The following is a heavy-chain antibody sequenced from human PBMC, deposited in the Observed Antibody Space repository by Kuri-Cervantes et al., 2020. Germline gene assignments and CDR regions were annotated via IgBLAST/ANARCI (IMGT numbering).Heavy chain of an antibody. V-gene: IGHV3-30-3*01. CDR2: ISYDGSNK. CDR3: AKVQQHLRYFGWLGLDY. J-gene: IGHJ4*02. CDR1: GFTFSSYA. D-gene: IGHD3-9*01. Sequence: GESLKISCAASGFTFSSYAMHWVRQAPGKGLEWVAVISYDGSNKYYADSVKGRFTISRDNSKNTLYLQMNSLRAEDTAVYYCAKVQQHLRYFGWLGLDYWGQGTLVTVSS.